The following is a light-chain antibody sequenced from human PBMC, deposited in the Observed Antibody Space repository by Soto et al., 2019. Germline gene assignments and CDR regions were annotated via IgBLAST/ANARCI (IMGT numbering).Light chain of an antibody. Sequence: QSVLTQPPSASGTPGQRVTISCSGSRYNIGSNTVNWYQQVPGTAPRLLIHRDHQRPSGVPDRFSGSKSDNTASLTVSGLQAEDEADYYCTSYADTRNFGVVFGGGTKLTVL. CDR2: RDH. J-gene: IGLJ2*01. CDR3: TSYADTRNFGVV. CDR1: RYNIGSNT. V-gene: IGLV1-44*01.